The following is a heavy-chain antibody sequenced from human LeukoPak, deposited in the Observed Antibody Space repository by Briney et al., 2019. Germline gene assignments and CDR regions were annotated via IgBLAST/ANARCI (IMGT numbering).Heavy chain of an antibody. J-gene: IGHJ3*02. Sequence: PSETLSLTFNVSGGSISSYYWSWIRQPPGRGLEWIGYIYYSASTNYNPSLKSAVTISVDTSKNQFSLKLSSVTAADTAVYYCARDGWYNAFDIWGQGTIVTVSS. V-gene: IGHV4-59*12. CDR3: ARDGWYNAFDI. CDR2: IYYSAST. D-gene: IGHD6-19*01. CDR1: GGSISSYY.